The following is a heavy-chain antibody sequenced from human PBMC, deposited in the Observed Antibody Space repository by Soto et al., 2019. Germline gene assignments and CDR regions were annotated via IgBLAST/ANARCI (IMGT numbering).Heavy chain of an antibody. CDR1: GFTFSSYA. D-gene: IGHD4-17*01. V-gene: IGHV3-30-3*01. CDR3: ARDYGDYGFDY. CDR2: ISYDGSNK. J-gene: IGHJ4*02. Sequence: GGSLRLSCAASGFTFSSYAMHWVRQAPGKGLEWVAVISYDGSNKYYADSVKGRFTISRDNSKNTLYLQMNSLRAEDTAVYYCARDYGDYGFDYWGQGTLVTVSS.